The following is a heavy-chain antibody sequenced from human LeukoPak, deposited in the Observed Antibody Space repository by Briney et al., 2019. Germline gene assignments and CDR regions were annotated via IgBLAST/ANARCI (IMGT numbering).Heavy chain of an antibody. V-gene: IGHV4-34*01. CDR2: INHSGST. J-gene: IGHJ5*02. Sequence: SETLSLTRAVYGGSFSGYYWSWIRQPPGKGLEWIGEINHSGSTNYNPSLKSRVTISVDTSKNQFSLKLSSVTAADTAVYYCARGRRDSWFDPWGQGTLVTVSS. CDR3: ARGRRDSWFDP. CDR1: GGSFSGYY.